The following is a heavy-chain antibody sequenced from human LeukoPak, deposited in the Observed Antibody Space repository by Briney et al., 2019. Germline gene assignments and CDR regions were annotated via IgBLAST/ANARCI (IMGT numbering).Heavy chain of an antibody. Sequence: GGSLRLSCAASGFTFSSYAMSWVRQAPGKGLEWVSAISGSGGSTYYADSVKGRFTISRDNSKNTLYLQMNSLRAEDTVVYYCAKRAPLSGYLRYYYYYMDVWGKGTTVTVSS. D-gene: IGHD3-22*01. V-gene: IGHV3-23*01. CDR3: AKRAPLSGYLRYYYYYMDV. J-gene: IGHJ6*03. CDR1: GFTFSSYA. CDR2: ISGSGGST.